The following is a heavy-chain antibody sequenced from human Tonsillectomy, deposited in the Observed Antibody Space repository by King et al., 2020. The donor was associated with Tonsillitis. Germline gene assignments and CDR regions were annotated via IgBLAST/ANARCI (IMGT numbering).Heavy chain of an antibody. CDR2: INSDGSST. J-gene: IGHJ6*02. CDR1: GFTFSSYW. CDR3: ARGPREYPSGGMDV. D-gene: IGHD6-6*01. Sequence: VQLVESGGGLVQPGGSRSLSCAASGFTFSSYWMHWVRQAPGKGLVWVSRINSDGSSTSYADSVKGRFTISRDNAKNTLYLQMNSLRAEDTAVYYCARGPREYPSGGMDVWGQGTTVTVSS. V-gene: IGHV3-74*01.